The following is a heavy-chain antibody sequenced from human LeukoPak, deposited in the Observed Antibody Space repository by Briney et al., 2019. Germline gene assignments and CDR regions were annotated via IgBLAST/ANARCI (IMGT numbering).Heavy chain of an antibody. V-gene: IGHV3-21*01. CDR2: ISSSSGSI. CDR1: GFTFSIYS. D-gene: IGHD1-14*01. CDR3: ARAGGGVSYYYYMDV. J-gene: IGHJ6*03. Sequence: PGGSLRLSCVASGFTFSIYSMNWVRQAPGEGLEWVSSISSSSGSIYYADSVKGRFTISRDNAKNSLYLQMNSLRAEDTAVYYCARAGGGVSYYYYMDVWGKGTTVTVSS.